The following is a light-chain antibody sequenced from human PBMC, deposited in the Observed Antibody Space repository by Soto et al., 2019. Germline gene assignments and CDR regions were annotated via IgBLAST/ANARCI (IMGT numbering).Light chain of an antibody. CDR2: DAS. CDR1: QSISYW. J-gene: IGKJ1*01. CDR3: QPYNSYSQT. V-gene: IGKV1-5*01. Sequence: DIQMTQSPSTLSASVGDRVTITCRASQSISYWLAWYQQKPGKAPKLLIYDASVLESGVPSRFSGSGSRTEFNLTIISLQPDDFATYYCQPYNSYSQTFGQGTKVESK.